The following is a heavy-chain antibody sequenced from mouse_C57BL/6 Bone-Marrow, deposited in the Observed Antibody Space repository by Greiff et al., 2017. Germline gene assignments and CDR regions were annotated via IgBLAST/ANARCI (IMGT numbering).Heavy chain of an antibody. CDR2: IRSKSNNYAT. CDR3: VRHDYYGRYFDV. D-gene: IGHD1-2*01. J-gene: IGHJ1*03. Sequence: EVKLMESGGGLVQPKGSLKLSCAASGFRFNTYAMNWVRQAPGKGLEWVARIRSKSNNYATYYADSVKDRFTISRDDSESMLYLQMNNLKTEDTAMYYCVRHDYYGRYFDVWGTGTTVTVSS. CDR1: GFRFNTYA. V-gene: IGHV10-1*01.